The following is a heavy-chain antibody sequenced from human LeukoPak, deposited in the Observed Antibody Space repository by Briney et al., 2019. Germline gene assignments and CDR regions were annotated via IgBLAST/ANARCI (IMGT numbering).Heavy chain of an antibody. D-gene: IGHD5-24*01. J-gene: IGHJ4*02. CDR1: GGSISSYY. CDR2: IYTSGST. CDR3: ARGRDGYNYDYYFDY. V-gene: IGHV4-4*07. Sequence: PSETLSLTCTVSGGSISSYYWSWIRQPAGKGLEWIGRIYTSGSTNYNPSLKSRVTMSVDTSKNQFSLKLSSVTAADTAVYYCARGRDGYNYDYYFDYWGQGTLVTVSS.